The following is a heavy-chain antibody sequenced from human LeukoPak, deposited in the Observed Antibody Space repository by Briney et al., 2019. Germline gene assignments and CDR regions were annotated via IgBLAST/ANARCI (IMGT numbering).Heavy chain of an antibody. CDR1: GFTFRSYA. D-gene: IGHD3-9*01. CDR2: IWYDGSNK. CDR3: ARGGDDILTGQYYGMDV. Sequence: GGSLRLSCAASGFTFRSYAMHWVRQAPGKGLEWVAVIWYDGSNKYYADSVKGRFTISRDNSKNTLYLQMNSLRAEDTAVYYCARGGDDILTGQYYGMDVWGKGTTVTVSS. V-gene: IGHV3-33*08. J-gene: IGHJ6*04.